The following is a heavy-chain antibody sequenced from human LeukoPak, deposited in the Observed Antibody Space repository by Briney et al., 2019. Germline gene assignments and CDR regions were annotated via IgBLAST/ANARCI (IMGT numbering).Heavy chain of an antibody. Sequence: PGGSPRLSCAASAFTFSDYSMNWVRQAPGKGLEWISYISGRSSTIYYADSVRGRFTISRDNAKNSMYLQMNSLRAEDTAVYYCARDRLTSGSYFFDYWGQGTLVTVSS. CDR2: ISGRSSTI. D-gene: IGHD1-26*01. J-gene: IGHJ4*02. CDR3: ARDRLTSGSYFFDY. CDR1: AFTFSDYS. V-gene: IGHV3-48*01.